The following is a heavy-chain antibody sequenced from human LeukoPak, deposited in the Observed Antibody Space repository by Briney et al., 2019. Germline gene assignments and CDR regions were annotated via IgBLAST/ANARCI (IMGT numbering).Heavy chain of an antibody. CDR3: ARDRDFWSGYYKEGYYFDY. D-gene: IGHD3-3*01. V-gene: IGHV3-7*01. J-gene: IGHJ4*02. Sequence: GGSLRLSCAASGFTFSSYSMNWVRQAPGKGLEWVANIKQDGSEKYYVDPVKGRFTISRDNAKNSLYLQMNSLRAEDTAVYYCARDRDFWSGYYKEGYYFDYWGQGTLVTVSS. CDR2: IKQDGSEK. CDR1: GFTFSSYS.